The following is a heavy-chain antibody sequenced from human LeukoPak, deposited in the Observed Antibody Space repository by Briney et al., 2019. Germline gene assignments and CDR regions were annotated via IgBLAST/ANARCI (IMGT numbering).Heavy chain of an antibody. CDR1: GYTFTDYY. CDR2: INPDSGGT. V-gene: IGHV1-2*02. CDR3: ARDLAGRYCSSASSYCSSTTSYTFIRDTYFDY. Sequence: ASVKVSCKASGYTFTDYYIHWVRQAPGQGLEWMGWINPDSGGTNYAQKFQGRVTMTRATSMSTAYMELSRLRSDDTALYYCARDLAGRYCSSASSYCSSTTSYTFIRDTYFDYWGQGTLVTVSS. D-gene: IGHD2-2*02. J-gene: IGHJ4*02.